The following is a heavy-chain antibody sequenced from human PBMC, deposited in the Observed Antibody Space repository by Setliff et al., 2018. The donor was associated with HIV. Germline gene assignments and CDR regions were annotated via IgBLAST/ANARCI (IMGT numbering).Heavy chain of an antibody. J-gene: IGHJ2*01. V-gene: IGHV4-31*03. CDR3: ARGVGYYDSSDVWRWYFDL. CDR1: GDSISSGGYC. CDR2: IYYSGSS. D-gene: IGHD3-22*01. Sequence: PSETLSLTCTVSGDSISSGGYCWSWIRQYPGKGLEWIGYIYYSGSSYYNPSLQSRITMSVETSMNQFSLRLTSVTAADTAVYYCARGVGYYDSSDVWRWYFDLWGRGTLVTVSS.